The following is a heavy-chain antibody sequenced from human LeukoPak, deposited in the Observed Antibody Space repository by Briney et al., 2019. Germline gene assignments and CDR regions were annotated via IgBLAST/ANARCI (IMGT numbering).Heavy chain of an antibody. D-gene: IGHD1-26*01. J-gene: IGHJ4*02. V-gene: IGHV1-69*13. Sequence: ASVTVSFKASGYTFTIYAISWVRQAHGQGLEWMGGIIPIFGTANYAQKFQGRVTITADESTSTAYMELSSLRSEDTAVYYCARGNDGSGSYYGDYWGQGTLVTVSS. CDR3: ARGNDGSGSYYGDY. CDR1: GYTFTIYA. CDR2: IIPIFGTA.